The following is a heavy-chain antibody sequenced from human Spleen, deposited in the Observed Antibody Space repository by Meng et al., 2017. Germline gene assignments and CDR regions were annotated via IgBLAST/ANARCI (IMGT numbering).Heavy chain of an antibody. V-gene: IGHV4-39*01. D-gene: IGHD3-16*01. CDR2: IGHSGFT. CDR1: GGSISTSGYY. J-gene: IGHJ4*02. Sequence: QPQLPESGPGLVRPSEALSLTCSVSGGSISTSGYYWGWIRQPPGKGLEWIGSIGHSGFTYYTPSLKSRVTVSIDTSRNQFSLWLTSVTAADTAVYYCARRFTGDYYFDYWGQGTLVTVSS. CDR3: ARRFTGDYYFDY.